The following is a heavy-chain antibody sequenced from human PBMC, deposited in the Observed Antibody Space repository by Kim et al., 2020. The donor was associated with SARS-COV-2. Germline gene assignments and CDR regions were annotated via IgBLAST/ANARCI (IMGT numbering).Heavy chain of an antibody. CDR3: AKDQTMWGIVVVPAAISYFDY. CDR1: GFTFSSYA. V-gene: IGHV3-23*01. J-gene: IGHJ4*02. D-gene: IGHD2-2*01. CDR2: ISGSGGST. Sequence: GGSLRLSCAASGFTFSSYAMSWVRQAPGKGLEWVSAISGSGGSTYYADSVKGRFTISRDNSKNTLYLQMNSLRAEDTAVYYCAKDQTMWGIVVVPAAISYFDYWGQGTLVTVSS.